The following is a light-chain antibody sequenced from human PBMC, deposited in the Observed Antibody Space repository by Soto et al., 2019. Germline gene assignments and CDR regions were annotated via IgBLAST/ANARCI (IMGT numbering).Light chain of an antibody. CDR2: GAT. CDR1: QSVSRN. V-gene: IGKV3-15*01. J-gene: IGKJ2*02. Sequence: EIVMTQFPATLSVSPGERATLSCRASQSVSRNLAWYQQKGGQAPRLLMYGATTRATGVPARFSGSGSGTEFTLTISSLQSEDVAVYYCQQYNNWPPGTFGQGTKLEIK. CDR3: QQYNNWPPGT.